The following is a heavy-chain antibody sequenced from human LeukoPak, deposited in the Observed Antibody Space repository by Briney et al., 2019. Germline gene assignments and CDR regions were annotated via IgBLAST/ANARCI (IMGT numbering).Heavy chain of an antibody. CDR1: GFTFSSYA. Sequence: PGGSLRLSCAASGFTFSSYAMSWVRQAPGKGLEWVSALSGSGGSTFYSDSVKGRFSISRDNSKNTLYLQMDSLRGEDTAVYYCAKDFRIGYSAHFDYWGQGALVTVSS. J-gene: IGHJ4*02. CDR2: LSGSGGST. D-gene: IGHD2-21*01. CDR3: AKDFRIGYSAHFDY. V-gene: IGHV3-23*01.